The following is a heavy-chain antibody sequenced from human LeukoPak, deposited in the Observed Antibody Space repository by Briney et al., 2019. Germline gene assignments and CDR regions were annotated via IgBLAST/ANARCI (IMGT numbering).Heavy chain of an antibody. D-gene: IGHD5-24*01. CDR3: ARDPRTEDGYNLRGFDY. CDR1: GYTFTNYG. CDR2: ISAYNGNT. Sequence: ASVKVSCKTSGYTFTNYGINWVRQAPGQGLEWMGWISAYNGNTNYAQRFQGRVTMTTDTSTSTAYMDLRSLRSDDTAVYYCARDPRTEDGYNLRGFDYWGQGTLVTVSS. J-gene: IGHJ4*02. V-gene: IGHV1-18*01.